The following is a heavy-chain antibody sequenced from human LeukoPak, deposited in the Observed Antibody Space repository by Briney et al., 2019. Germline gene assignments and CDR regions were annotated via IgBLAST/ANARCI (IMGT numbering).Heavy chain of an antibody. CDR1: GFTFSSYS. CDR3: ARAATEQLYDSSGYTPFDY. Sequence: GGSLRLSCAATGFTFSSYSMNWVRQAPGKGLEWVSSISSSSGYIYYADSVKGRFTISRDNAKNSLYLQMDSLRAEYTAVYYCARAATEQLYDSSGYTPFDYWGQGTLATVSS. CDR2: ISSSSGYI. D-gene: IGHD3-22*01. V-gene: IGHV3-21*01. J-gene: IGHJ4*02.